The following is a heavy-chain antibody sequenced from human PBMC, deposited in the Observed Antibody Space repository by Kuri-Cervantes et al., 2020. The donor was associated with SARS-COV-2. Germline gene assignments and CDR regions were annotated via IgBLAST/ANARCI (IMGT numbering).Heavy chain of an antibody. Sequence: LSLTCAASGFTLSSYGMHWVRQAPGKGLEWVAVISYDGSNKYYADSVKGRFTISRDNAKNSLYLQMNSLRPEDTALYYCAKDYMTTVTTGAFDIWGQGTMVTVSS. V-gene: IGHV3-30*18. J-gene: IGHJ3*02. CDR2: ISYDGSNK. CDR1: GFTLSSYG. CDR3: AKDYMTTVTTGAFDI. D-gene: IGHD4-17*01.